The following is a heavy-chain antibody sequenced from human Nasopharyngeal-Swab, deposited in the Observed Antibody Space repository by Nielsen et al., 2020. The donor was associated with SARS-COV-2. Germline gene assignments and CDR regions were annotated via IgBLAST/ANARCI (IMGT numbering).Heavy chain of an antibody. CDR2: MNPKSGVT. Sequence: SVKVSCKASANTLTGPYIHWLRQAPAQGLEWMGWMNPKSGVTSYAQKFQGRVTMTWDTSISTGYMELRRLRPDDTGVYYCARRGSPRIVDALDIWGQGTMVTVSS. CDR1: ANTLTGPY. V-gene: IGHV1-2*02. CDR3: ARRGSPRIVDALDI. D-gene: IGHD2-15*01. J-gene: IGHJ3*02.